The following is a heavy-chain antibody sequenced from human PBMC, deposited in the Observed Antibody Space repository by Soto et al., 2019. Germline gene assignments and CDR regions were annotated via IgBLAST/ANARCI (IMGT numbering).Heavy chain of an antibody. D-gene: IGHD6-13*01. V-gene: IGHV5-10-1*01. CDR3: ARLPHSSSWYSYYYGMDV. Sequence: PGESLKISCKGSGYSFTTYWISWVRQMPGKGLEWMGRIDPSDSYTNYSPSFQGHVTISADKSISTAYLQWSSLKASDTAMYYCARLPHSSSWYSYYYGMDVWGQGTTVTV. J-gene: IGHJ6*02. CDR2: IDPSDSYT. CDR1: GYSFTTYW.